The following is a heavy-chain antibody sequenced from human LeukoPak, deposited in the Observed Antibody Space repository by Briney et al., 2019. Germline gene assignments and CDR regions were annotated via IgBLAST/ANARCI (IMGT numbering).Heavy chain of an antibody. V-gene: IGHV4-4*07. D-gene: IGHD6-19*01. J-gene: IGHJ4*01. CDR3: ARDRQWLRRGYFDY. Sequence: SETLSLTCTVSGGSISSYYWSWIRQPAGEGLQWIGRIYTSGSTNYNPSLKSRVTMSVDTSKNQFSLRLSSVTAADTAVYYCARDRQWLRRGYFDYWGQGTLVTVSS. CDR2: IYTSGST. CDR1: GGSISSYY.